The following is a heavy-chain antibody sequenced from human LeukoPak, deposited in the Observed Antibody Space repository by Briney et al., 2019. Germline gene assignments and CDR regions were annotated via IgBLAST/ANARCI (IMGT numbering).Heavy chain of an antibody. CDR3: ARIVVPAVYYYYYMDV. CDR2: IYYSGST. V-gene: IGHV4-59*01. Sequence: SETLSLTCTVSGGSISSYYWSWIRQPPGKGLEWIGYIYYSGSTNYNPSLKSRVTISVDTSKNQFSLKLSPVTAADTAVYYCARIVVPAVYYYYYMDVWGKGTTVTVSS. D-gene: IGHD2-2*01. CDR1: GGSISSYY. J-gene: IGHJ6*03.